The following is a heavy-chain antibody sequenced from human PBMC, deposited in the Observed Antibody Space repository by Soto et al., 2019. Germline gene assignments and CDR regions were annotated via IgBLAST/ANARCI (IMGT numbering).Heavy chain of an antibody. CDR3: AKGQFYRSYYYGMDV. Sequence: GSLKLSCAASGFTFSSYVMHWVRQARGKRLEWVAVISYDGSNKYYADSVKGRFTISRDNSKNTLYLQMNSLRAEDTAVYNCAKGQFYRSYYYGMDVWRQGTTVTVAS. V-gene: IGHV3-30*18. J-gene: IGHJ6*02. CDR2: ISYDGSNK. CDR1: GFTFSSYV.